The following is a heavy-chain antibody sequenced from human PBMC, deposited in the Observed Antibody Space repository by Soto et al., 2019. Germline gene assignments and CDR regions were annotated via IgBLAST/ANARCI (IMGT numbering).Heavy chain of an antibody. CDR3: GGGGTDCGVVTCYLGGGNYYSYSGLDV. Sequence: QVQLVQSGAEVKKPGSSVKVSCKASGGTFSSYAISWVRQAPGQGLEWMGGIIPIFGTANYAQKFQGRVRITADESPRTAYWGLGSWGLENRPVYYVGGGGTDCGVVTCYLGGGNYYSYSGLDVGGKGTTV. V-gene: IGHV1-69*01. D-gene: IGHD2-21*01. J-gene: IGHJ6*04. CDR1: GGTFSSYA. CDR2: IIPIFGTA.